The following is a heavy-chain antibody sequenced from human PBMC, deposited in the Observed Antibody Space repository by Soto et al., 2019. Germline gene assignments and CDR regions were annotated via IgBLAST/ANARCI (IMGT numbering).Heavy chain of an antibody. D-gene: IGHD6-13*01. Sequence: QVQLQESGPGLVKPSETLSLTCTVSGGSISSYYWSWIRQPPGKGLEWIGYIYYSGSTNYNPSLKSRVTISVDTSKNQFSLNLSSVTAADEAVYYCARVSSSWKNWFDPWGQGPLVTVSS. CDR2: IYYSGST. J-gene: IGHJ5*02. V-gene: IGHV4-59*01. CDR3: ARVSSSWKNWFDP. CDR1: GGSISSYY.